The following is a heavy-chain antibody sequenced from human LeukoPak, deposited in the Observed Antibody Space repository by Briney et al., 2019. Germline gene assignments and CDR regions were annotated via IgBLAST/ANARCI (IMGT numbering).Heavy chain of an antibody. D-gene: IGHD5-18*01. J-gene: IGHJ4*02. Sequence: SETLSLTCTVSGGSISSYYWSWIRQPPGKGLEWIGYIYYSGSTNYSPSLKSRVTISVDTSKNQFSLKLSSVTAADTAVYYCATSGYSYGYWAFDYWGQGTLVTVSS. CDR1: GGSISSYY. V-gene: IGHV4-59*08. CDR2: IYYSGST. CDR3: ATSGYSYGYWAFDY.